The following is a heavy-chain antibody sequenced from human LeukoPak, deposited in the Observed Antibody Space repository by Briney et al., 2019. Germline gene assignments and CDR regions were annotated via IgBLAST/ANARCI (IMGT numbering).Heavy chain of an antibody. CDR1: GFTFSSYG. CDR2: ISYDGSNK. V-gene: IGHV3-30*03. CDR3: ARDNNWNYPDY. D-gene: IGHD1-7*01. J-gene: IGHJ4*02. Sequence: GGSLRLSCAASGFTFSSYGMHWVRQAPGKGLEWVAVISYDGSNKYYADSVKGRFTISRDNSKNTLYLQMNSLRAEDTAVYYCARDNNWNYPDYWGQGTLVTVSS.